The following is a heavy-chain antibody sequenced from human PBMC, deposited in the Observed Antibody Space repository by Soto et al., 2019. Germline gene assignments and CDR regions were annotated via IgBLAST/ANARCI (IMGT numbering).Heavy chain of an antibody. CDR1: GFTFISYA. CDR2: ISYDGSNK. V-gene: IGHV3-30-3*01. J-gene: IGHJ6*02. D-gene: IGHD1-20*01. CDR3: ARESEDITGLSYYYYGMDV. Sequence: GGCLRLSWAASGFTFISYAMHWVRQAPGKGRECVAVISYDGSNKYYADSVKGRFTISRDNSKNTLYLQMNSLRAEDTAVYYCARESEDITGLSYYYYGMDVWGQGTTVTVSS.